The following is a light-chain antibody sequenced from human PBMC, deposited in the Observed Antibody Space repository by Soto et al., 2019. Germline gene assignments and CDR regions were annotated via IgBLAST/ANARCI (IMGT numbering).Light chain of an antibody. CDR3: QQYDGSPRT. CDR1: QSVSSSY. V-gene: IGKV3-20*01. CDR2: GAS. Sequence: EIVLTQSPGTLSLSPAKRATLSCRASQSVSSSYLAWYQQKPGQAPRLLIYGASSRATGIPDRFTGSGSGTDFTLTISRLEPEDFAVYYCQQYDGSPRTFGQGTKVDIK. J-gene: IGKJ1*01.